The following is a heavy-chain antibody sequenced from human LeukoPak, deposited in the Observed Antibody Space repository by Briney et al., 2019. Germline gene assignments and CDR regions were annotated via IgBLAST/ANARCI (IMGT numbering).Heavy chain of an antibody. CDR1: GYTFTSYY. CDR2: INPSGGST. D-gene: IGHD6-19*01. CDR3: ASSASFFAMAVGGH. J-gene: IGHJ4*02. Sequence: GASVKVFCKASGYTFTSYYMHWVRQAPGQRLEWMGIINPSGGSTNYAQKFQGRVTMTRGTSTSTVYMELSSLRSEDTAVYYCASSASFFAMAVGGHWGQGTLVTVSS. V-gene: IGHV1-46*01.